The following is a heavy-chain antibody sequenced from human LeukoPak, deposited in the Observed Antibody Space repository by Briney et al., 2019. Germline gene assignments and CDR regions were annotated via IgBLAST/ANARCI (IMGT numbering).Heavy chain of an antibody. CDR2: IIPTFGTA. CDR3: ARDRRSLYCSSTRCYLGCFDP. D-gene: IGHD2-2*01. CDR1: GGTFSTYA. Sequence: SVKVSCKASGGTFSTYAISWVRQAPGQGLEWMGGIIPTFGTAKYAQKFQGRVTITADESTSTAYMELSSLRSEDTAVYYCARDRRSLYCSSTRCYLGCFDPWGQGTLVTVSS. J-gene: IGHJ5*02. V-gene: IGHV1-69*13.